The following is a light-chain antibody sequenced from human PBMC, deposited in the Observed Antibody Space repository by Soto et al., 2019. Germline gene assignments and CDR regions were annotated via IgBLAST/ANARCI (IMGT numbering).Light chain of an antibody. Sequence: QSALTQPPSVSGSPGQSVTISCTGTSSDVGGYKYVSWYQQHPGKAPKLMTYDVSKRPSGVPDRFSGSKSGNTASLTISGLQAEDEADYYCCSYAGSYVFGTGTK. CDR1: SSDVGGYKY. J-gene: IGLJ1*01. CDR2: DVS. V-gene: IGLV2-11*01. CDR3: CSYAGSYV.